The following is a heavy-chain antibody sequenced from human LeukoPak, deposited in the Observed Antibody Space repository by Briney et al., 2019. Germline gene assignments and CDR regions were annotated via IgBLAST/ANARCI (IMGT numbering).Heavy chain of an antibody. CDR2: INPNSGGT. CDR1: GYTFTGYY. V-gene: IGHV1-2*02. J-gene: IGHJ4*02. D-gene: IGHD3-22*01. CDR3: ARDRGGYYDSSGYYFY. Sequence: ASVKVPCKASGYTFTGYYMHWVRQAPGQGLEWMGWINPNSGGTNYAQKFQGRVTMTRDTSISTAYMELSRLRSDDTAVYYCARDRGGYYDSSGYYFYWGQGTLVTVSS.